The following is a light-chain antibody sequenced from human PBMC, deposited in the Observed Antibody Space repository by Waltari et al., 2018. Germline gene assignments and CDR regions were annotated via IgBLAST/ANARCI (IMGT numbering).Light chain of an antibody. Sequence: DIQMTQSPSSLSASVGDRVTITCRASQSISSYLNWYQQKPGKAPKRLIYAASSLQSGVPSRVSGSGSGTDFTLTISSLQPEDFATYYCQQSYSTPGTFGPGTKVDIK. V-gene: IGKV1-39*01. CDR3: QQSYSTPGT. J-gene: IGKJ3*01. CDR2: AAS. CDR1: QSISSY.